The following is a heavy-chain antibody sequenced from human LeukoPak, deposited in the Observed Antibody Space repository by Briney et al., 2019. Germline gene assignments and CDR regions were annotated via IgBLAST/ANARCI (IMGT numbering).Heavy chain of an antibody. CDR1: GFTVSSNY. Sequence: GGSLRLSCAASGFTVSSNYMSWVRQAPGKGLEWVSVIYSGGSTCYADSVKGRFTISRDNSKNTLYLQMNSLRAEDTAVYYCARSILYYPEDYYYGMDVWGQGTTVTVSS. CDR3: ARSILYYPEDYYYGMDV. V-gene: IGHV3-53*01. J-gene: IGHJ6*02. CDR2: IYSGGST. D-gene: IGHD2-8*01.